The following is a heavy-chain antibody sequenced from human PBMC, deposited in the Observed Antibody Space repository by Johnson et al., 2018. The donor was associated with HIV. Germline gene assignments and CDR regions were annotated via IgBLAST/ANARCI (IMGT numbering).Heavy chain of an antibody. CDR2: IKHDGSEN. V-gene: IGHV3-7*03. J-gene: IGHJ3*02. CDR1: GFTFTSYW. D-gene: IGHD5-18*01. CDR3: TNPDTAMATGAFDI. Sequence: VQLVESGGGLVQPGGSLRLSCAASGFTFTSYWMSWVRQAPGKGLEWVANIKHDGSENYYADSVKGRFTISRDDSKNTLYLQMNSLKTEDTAVYYCTNPDTAMATGAFDIWGQGTMVTVSS.